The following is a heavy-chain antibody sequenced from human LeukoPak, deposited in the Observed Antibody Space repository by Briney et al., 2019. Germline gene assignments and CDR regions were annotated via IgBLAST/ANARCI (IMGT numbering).Heavy chain of an antibody. CDR3: VSFYETY. V-gene: IGHV3-74*01. CDR1: GNYW. D-gene: IGHD2/OR15-2a*01. Sequence: GGSLRLSCAASGNYWMHWVRQAPGKGLVWVPHINSDGSWTSYADSVKGRFTISKDNAKNTVYLQMNSLRAEDTAVYYCVSFYETYWGRGTLVTVSS. CDR2: INSDGSWT. J-gene: IGHJ4*02.